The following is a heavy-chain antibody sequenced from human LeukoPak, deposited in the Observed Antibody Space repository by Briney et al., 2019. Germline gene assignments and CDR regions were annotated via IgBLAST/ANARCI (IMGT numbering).Heavy chain of an antibody. D-gene: IGHD5-18*01. CDR1: GFSFSNYV. J-gene: IGHJ6*03. CDR2: TTSSSTYI. Sequence: GGSLRLSCATSGFSFSNYVMNWVRQAPGKGLEWVSSTTSSSTYIYYADSVKGRFTISRDDAKNSLYLQMDSLRAEDTAVYYCARDPGSYGHEENYYYYMDVWGKGTTVTVSS. V-gene: IGHV3-21*01. CDR3: ARDPGSYGHEENYYYYMDV.